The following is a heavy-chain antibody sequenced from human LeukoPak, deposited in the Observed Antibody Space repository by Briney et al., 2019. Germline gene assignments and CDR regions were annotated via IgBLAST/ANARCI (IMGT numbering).Heavy chain of an antibody. CDR2: IYTSGST. D-gene: IGHD3-10*01. V-gene: IGHV4-4*07. CDR1: GGSISSYY. CDR3: AREGITMVRGVIRGPDAFDI. J-gene: IGHJ3*02. Sequence: PSETLSLTCTVSGGSISSYYWSWIRQPAGKGLGWIGRIYTSGSTNYNPSLKSRVTMSVDTSKNQFSLKLSSVTAADTAVYYCAREGITMVRGVIRGPDAFDIWGQGTMVTVSS.